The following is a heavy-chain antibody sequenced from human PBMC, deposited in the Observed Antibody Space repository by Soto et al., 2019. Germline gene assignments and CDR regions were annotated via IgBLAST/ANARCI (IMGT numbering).Heavy chain of an antibody. CDR2: IIPILGIA. CDR3: ASTPRIVVVVAATPYYYYMDV. Sequence: QVQLVQSGAEVKKPGSSVKVSCKASGGTFSSYTISWVRQAPGQGLEWMGRIIPILGIANYAQKFQGRVTITADKSTSTAYMELSSLRSEDTAVYYCASTPRIVVVVAATPYYYYMDVWGKGTTVTVSS. CDR1: GGTFSSYT. V-gene: IGHV1-69*02. D-gene: IGHD2-15*01. J-gene: IGHJ6*03.